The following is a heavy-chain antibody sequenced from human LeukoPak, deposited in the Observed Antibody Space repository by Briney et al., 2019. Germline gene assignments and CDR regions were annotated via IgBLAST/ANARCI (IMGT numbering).Heavy chain of an antibody. V-gene: IGHV4-59*01. J-gene: IGHJ3*02. Sequence: SETLSLTCTVSGGSISSYYWSWIRQPPGKGLEWIGYIYYSGSTNYNPSLKSRVTISVDTSKNQFSLKLSSVTAADTAVYYCASDYYGSGSYTAFDIWGQGTMVTVSS. CDR3: ASDYYGSGSYTAFDI. D-gene: IGHD3-10*01. CDR1: GGSISSYY. CDR2: IYYSGST.